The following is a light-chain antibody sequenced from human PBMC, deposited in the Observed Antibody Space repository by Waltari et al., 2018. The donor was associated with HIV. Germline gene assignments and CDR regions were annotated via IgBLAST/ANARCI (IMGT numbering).Light chain of an antibody. CDR3: AARDDILSGSWV. V-gene: IGLV1-44*01. Sequence: HSVLTQAPSASGTLGQRVTISCSGSISTIGTTSESWFQQLPGMSPRLIIFSDSQRPSGVPDRFSASKSGTSASLAIDGLESGDEADYYCAARDDILSGSWVFGGGT. J-gene: IGLJ3*02. CDR2: SDS. CDR1: ISTIGTTS.